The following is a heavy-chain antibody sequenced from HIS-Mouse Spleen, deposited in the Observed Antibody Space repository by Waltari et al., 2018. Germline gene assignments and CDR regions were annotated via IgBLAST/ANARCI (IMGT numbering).Heavy chain of an antibody. CDR2: ISYDGSNK. J-gene: IGHJ4*02. CDR3: AKDKHHAFDY. Sequence: QVQLVESGGGVVQPGRSLRLLCAASGFPFSSYGMHWVRQAPGKGLEWVAVISYDGSNKYYADSVKGRFTISRDNSKNTLYLQMNSLRAEDTAVYYCAKDKHHAFDYWGQGTLVTVSS. CDR1: GFPFSSYG. V-gene: IGHV3-30*18.